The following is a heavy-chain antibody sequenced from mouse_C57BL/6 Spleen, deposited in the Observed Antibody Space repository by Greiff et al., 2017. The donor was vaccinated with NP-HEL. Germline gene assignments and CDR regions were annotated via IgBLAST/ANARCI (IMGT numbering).Heavy chain of an antibody. D-gene: IGHD3-3*01. CDR3: TRSDGTEFAY. V-gene: IGHV1-15*01. J-gene: IGHJ3*01. CDR1: GYTFTDYE. Sequence: QVQLQQSGAELVRPGASVTLSCKASGYTFTDYEMHWVKQTPVHGLEWIGAIDPETGGTAYNQKFKGKAILTADKSSSTAYMELRSLTSEDSAVYYRTRSDGTEFAYWGQGTLVTVSA. CDR2: IDPETGGT.